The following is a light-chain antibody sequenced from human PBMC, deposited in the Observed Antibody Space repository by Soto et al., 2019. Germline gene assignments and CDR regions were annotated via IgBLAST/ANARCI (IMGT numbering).Light chain of an antibody. J-gene: IGLJ3*02. Sequence: QSALTQPASVAGSPGQSITISCTGISNTVETYTLVSWYQQYPGEAPNLIIYEDTKRPSGVSDRFSGFKSGNTASLTISGRQRDDESDYYCSSYAAGSPSVLFGGGTKLTVL. V-gene: IGLV2-23*01. CDR2: EDT. CDR1: SNTVETYTL. CDR3: SSYAAGSPSVL.